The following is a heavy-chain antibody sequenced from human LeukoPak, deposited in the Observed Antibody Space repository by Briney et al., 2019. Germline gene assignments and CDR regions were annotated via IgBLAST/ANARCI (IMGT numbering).Heavy chain of an antibody. CDR3: ARVGLSGLWELLLGYYGMDV. CDR2: IKQDGSEK. D-gene: IGHD1-26*01. CDR1: GFTFSSYW. J-gene: IGHJ6*02. Sequence: GGSLRLSCAASGFTFSSYWMSWVRQAPGKGLEWVANIKQDGSEKYYVDSVKGRFTISRDNAKNSLYLQMNSLRAEDTAVYYCARVGLSGLWELLLGYYGMDVWGQGTTVTVSS. V-gene: IGHV3-7*04.